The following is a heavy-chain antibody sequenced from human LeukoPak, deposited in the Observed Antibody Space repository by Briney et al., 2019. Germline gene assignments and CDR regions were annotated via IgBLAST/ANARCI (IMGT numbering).Heavy chain of an antibody. V-gene: IGHV4-34*01. CDR2: FNHSRST. Sequence: SETLSLTCAVYGGSYSDYYSSWIRQPPGKGLEWIGEFNHSRSTNYNASLRSRVTISVDTSKNQFSLKLSSVTAADTAVYYCARGTLVVPVVRFRSLGSFDQWGQGTLVTVSS. D-gene: IGHD2-2*01. J-gene: IGHJ4*02. CDR1: GGSYSDYY. CDR3: ARGTLVVPVVRFRSLGSFDQ.